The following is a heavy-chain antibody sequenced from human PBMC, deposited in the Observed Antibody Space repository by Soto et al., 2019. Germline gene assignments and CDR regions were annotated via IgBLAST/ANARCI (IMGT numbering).Heavy chain of an antibody. CDR1: GGTFSSYA. J-gene: IGHJ4*02. Sequence: QVQLVQSGAEVKKPGSSVKVSCKASGGTFSSYAISWVRQAPGQGLEWMGGIIPIFGTANYAQKFQGRVTITEDESTSTAYMELSSLRSEDTAVYYCARDGSAYCGGDCYGIFDYWGQGTLVTVSS. CDR2: IIPIFGTA. CDR3: ARDGSAYCGGDCYGIFDY. V-gene: IGHV1-69*12. D-gene: IGHD2-21*02.